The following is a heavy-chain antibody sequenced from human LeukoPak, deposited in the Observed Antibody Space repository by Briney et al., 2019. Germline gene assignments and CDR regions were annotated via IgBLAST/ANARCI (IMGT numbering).Heavy chain of an antibody. CDR2: IYYTGST. Sequence: PSETLSLTCSVSGVSISSTTYYWAWIRQPPGKGLEWIGTIYYTGSTYYNPSLKSRVTISVDTSKNQFSLKLISVTAADTAVYYCARHGEMAVITHLGYWGQGTLVTVSS. J-gene: IGHJ4*02. CDR3: ARHGEMAVITHLGY. CDR1: GVSISSTTYY. V-gene: IGHV4-39*01. D-gene: IGHD5-24*01.